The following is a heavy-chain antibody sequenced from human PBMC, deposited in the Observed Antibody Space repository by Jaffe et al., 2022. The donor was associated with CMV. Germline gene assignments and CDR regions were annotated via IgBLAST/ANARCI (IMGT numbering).Heavy chain of an antibody. J-gene: IGHJ6*03. Sequence: QVQLQESGPGLVKPSETLSLTCTVSGGSISSYYWSWIRQPPGKGLEWIGYIYYSGSTNYNPSLKSRVTISVDTSKNQFSLKLSSVTAADTAVYYCARLYYLVQLEREHYYYYYYMDVWGKGTTVTVSS. D-gene: IGHD1-1*01. CDR1: GGSISSYY. CDR2: IYYSGST. V-gene: IGHV4-59*01. CDR3: ARLYYLVQLEREHYYYYYYMDV.